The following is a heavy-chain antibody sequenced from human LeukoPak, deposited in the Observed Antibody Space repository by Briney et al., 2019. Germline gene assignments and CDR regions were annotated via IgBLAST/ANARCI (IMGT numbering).Heavy chain of an antibody. J-gene: IGHJ5*02. Sequence: PSETLSLTCTVSGGSISNYYWGWIRQPAGKGLEWIGRIFSSGNTNYNPSLKSRVTMSVDTSKNQFSLKLSSVTAADTAVYYCANGGSRLFDPWGQGTLVTVSS. CDR3: ANGGSRLFDP. V-gene: IGHV4-4*07. CDR2: IFSSGNT. CDR1: GGSISNYY. D-gene: IGHD3-16*01.